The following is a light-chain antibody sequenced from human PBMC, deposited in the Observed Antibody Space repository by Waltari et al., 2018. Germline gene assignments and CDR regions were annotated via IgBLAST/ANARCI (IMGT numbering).Light chain of an antibody. J-gene: IGLJ3*02. CDR3: QTGGHGTWV. CDR1: SRHSTNV. Sequence: QLVLTQSPSASASLGASVKLTYTLSSRHSTNVIAWLQKRPEKGPRFVMKVNSDGSHSKGDEIPDRFSGSSSGAERYLTISSLQSEDEADYYCQTGGHGTWVFGGGTKLTVL. CDR2: VNSDGSH. V-gene: IGLV4-69*01.